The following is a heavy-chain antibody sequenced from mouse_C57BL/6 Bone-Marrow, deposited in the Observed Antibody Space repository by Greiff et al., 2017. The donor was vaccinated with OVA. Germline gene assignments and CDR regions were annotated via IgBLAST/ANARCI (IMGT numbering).Heavy chain of an antibody. CDR3: ARDHPIGSYFDY. Sequence: EVQLVESGGGLVKPGGSLKLSCAASGFTFSSYAMSWVRQTPEKRLEWVATISDGGSYTYYPDNVKGRFTISRDNAKNNLYLQMSHLKSEDTAMDYCARDHPIGSYFDYWGQGTTLTVSS. J-gene: IGHJ2*01. CDR2: ISDGGSYT. V-gene: IGHV5-4*01. D-gene: IGHD3-1*01. CDR1: GFTFSSYA.